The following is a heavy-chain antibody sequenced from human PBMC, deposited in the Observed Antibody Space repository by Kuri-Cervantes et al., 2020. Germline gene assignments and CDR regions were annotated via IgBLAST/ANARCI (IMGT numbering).Heavy chain of an antibody. CDR1: GFTFSTYA. V-gene: IGHV3-23*01. CDR3: ARDDSSSPFDY. Sequence: GGSLRLSCAASGFTFSTYAMSWIRQAPGKGLEWVSVISRSDGRTFDADSVKGRFTISRDNSKNTLYLQMNSLRAEDTAVYYCARDDSSSPFDYWGQGTLVTVSS. J-gene: IGHJ4*02. CDR2: ISRSDGRT. D-gene: IGHD6-6*01.